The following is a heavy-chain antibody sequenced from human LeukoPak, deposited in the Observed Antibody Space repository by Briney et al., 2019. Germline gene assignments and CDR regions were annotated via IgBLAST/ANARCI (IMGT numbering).Heavy chain of an antibody. J-gene: IGHJ4*02. CDR3: AREYYDILTGYYNPGY. CDR1: GGTFSSYA. V-gene: IGHV1-69*06. CDR2: IIPIFGTA. D-gene: IGHD3-9*01. Sequence: SVKVSCKASGGTFSSYAINWVRQAPGQGLEWMGGIIPIFGTANYAQKFQGRVTITADKSTSTAYMELSSLRSEDTAVYYCAREYYDILTGYYNPGYWGQGTLVTVSS.